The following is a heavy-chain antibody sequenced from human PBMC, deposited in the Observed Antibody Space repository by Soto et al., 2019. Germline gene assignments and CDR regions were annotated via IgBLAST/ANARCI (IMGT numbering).Heavy chain of an antibody. J-gene: IGHJ5*02. V-gene: IGHV1-46*01. D-gene: IGHD4-4*01. Sequence: ASVKVSCKASGYTFTSYYMHWVRQAPGQGLEWMGIINPSGGSTSYAQKFQGRVTMTRNTSISTAYMELTGLRSDDTAVYYCAGDPDSHYNDSHASSYPWGQGTLVTVSS. CDR3: AGDPDSHYNDSHASSYP. CDR1: GYTFTSYY. CDR2: INPSGGST.